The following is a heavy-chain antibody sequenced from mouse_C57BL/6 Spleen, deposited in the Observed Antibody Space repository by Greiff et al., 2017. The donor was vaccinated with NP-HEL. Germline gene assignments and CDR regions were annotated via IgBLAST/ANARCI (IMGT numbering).Heavy chain of an antibody. CDR2: ISSGSSTI. CDR3: ARVRLGTAYYAMDY. J-gene: IGHJ4*01. CDR1: GFTFSDYG. Sequence: EVKLMESGGGLVKPGGSLKLSCAASGFTFSDYGMHWVRQAPEKGLEWVAYISSGSSTIYYADTVKGRFTISRDNAKNTLFLQMTSLRSEDTAMYYCARVRLGTAYYAMDYWGQGTSVTVSS. D-gene: IGHD1-2*01. V-gene: IGHV5-17*01.